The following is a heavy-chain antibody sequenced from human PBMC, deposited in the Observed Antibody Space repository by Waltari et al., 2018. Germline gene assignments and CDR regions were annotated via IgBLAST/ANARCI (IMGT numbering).Heavy chain of an antibody. D-gene: IGHD3-22*01. J-gene: IGHJ4*02. CDR2: MRDRGVIT. V-gene: IGHV3-23*01. CDR3: ARHLYSIDYLELGN. CDR1: GFNFISYA. Sequence: EVHLLESGGGLAQPGGSLRLSCAASGFNFISYAMSWVRQAPGKGLGWVSGMRDRGVITKYADSVKCRFTVSRDNSKNTVFLQLNSLRAEDTAIYYCARHLYSIDYLELGNWGQGTLVTVSS.